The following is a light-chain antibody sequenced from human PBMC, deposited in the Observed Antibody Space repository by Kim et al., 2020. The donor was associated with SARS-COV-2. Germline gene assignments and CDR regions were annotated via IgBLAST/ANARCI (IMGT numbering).Light chain of an antibody. CDR1: KLGDKY. V-gene: IGLV3-1*01. CDR3: QAWDSRTAV. Sequence: SYELTQPPSVSVSPGQTASITCSGSKLGDKYAYWYQKKPGQSPVLVIYQHTKRPSGISQRFSGSSSGNTATLTISRAQTMDEADYYCQAWDSRTAVFGGGTQRTVL. J-gene: IGLJ3*02. CDR2: QHT.